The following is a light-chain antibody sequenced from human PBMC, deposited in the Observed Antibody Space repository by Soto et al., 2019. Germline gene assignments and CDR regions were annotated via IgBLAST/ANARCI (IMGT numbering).Light chain of an antibody. CDR1: QSINSW. Sequence: DIQMTQSPATLSASVGDRVAITCRASQSINSWLDWYQWAPGNAPKLLIYDATSMEGGVSSRFSGSGSGTEFTLIISSLQPDDFATYYWQKYESSSPTCGQGTRGDIK. J-gene: IGKJ1*01. CDR2: DAT. V-gene: IGKV1-5*01. CDR3: QKYESSSPT.